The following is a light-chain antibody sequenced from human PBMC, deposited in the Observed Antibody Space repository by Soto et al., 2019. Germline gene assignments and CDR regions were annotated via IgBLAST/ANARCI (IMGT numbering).Light chain of an antibody. Sequence: QSVLTQPPSVYAAPGQKVTISCSGSSSNIGSNYVSWYQQLPGTAPTLLIYDNNKRPSGIPDRFSGSRSGTSATLGITGLQTGDEADYYCGTWHSSLSAAVVGGGTKGTVL. CDR3: GTWHSSLSAAV. CDR1: SSNIGSNY. V-gene: IGLV1-51*01. J-gene: IGLJ2*01. CDR2: DNN.